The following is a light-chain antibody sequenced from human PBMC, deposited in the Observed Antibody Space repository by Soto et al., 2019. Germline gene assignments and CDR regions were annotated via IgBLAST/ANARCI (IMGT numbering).Light chain of an antibody. Sequence: QSVLTQPASVSGSPGQSITISCTGTSSDVGDYNYVSWYQQHPGKAPKLMIYEVSNRPSGVSNRFSGSKSGNTASLTISGLQAEDEADYYCSSYTSSSTVVFGGGTKVTVL. CDR3: SSYTSSSTVV. V-gene: IGLV2-14*01. CDR1: SSDVGDYNY. J-gene: IGLJ2*01. CDR2: EVS.